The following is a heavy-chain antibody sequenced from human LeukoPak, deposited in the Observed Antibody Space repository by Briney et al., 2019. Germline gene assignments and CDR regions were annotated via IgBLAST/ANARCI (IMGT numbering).Heavy chain of an antibody. D-gene: IGHD3-9*01. CDR3: ARDDYDILTGFYYGMDV. V-gene: IGHV3-30*03. J-gene: IGHJ6*02. CDR1: GFTFSLYG. Sequence: GGSLRLSCAASGFTFSLYGMHWVRQAPGKGLEWVAVISFDGSDKYYADFVKGRFTISRDNSKNTVYLQMNSLRAEDTAVYYCARDDYDILTGFYYGMDVWGQGTTVTVSS. CDR2: ISFDGSDK.